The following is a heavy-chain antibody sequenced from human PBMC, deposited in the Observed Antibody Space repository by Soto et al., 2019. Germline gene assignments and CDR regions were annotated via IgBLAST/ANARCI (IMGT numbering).Heavy chain of an antibody. V-gene: IGHV4-59*01. D-gene: IGHD3-22*01. CDR2: IYYSGST. CDR3: ARGMYDSSGYYSH. Sequence: XXTLSLTFTVSGGSISSYYWRWIRQPPGKGLEWIGYIYYSGSTNYNPSLKSRVTISVDTSKNQFSLKLSSVTAADTAVYYCARGMYDSSGYYSHWGQGTLVTVSS. CDR1: GGSISSYY. J-gene: IGHJ4*02.